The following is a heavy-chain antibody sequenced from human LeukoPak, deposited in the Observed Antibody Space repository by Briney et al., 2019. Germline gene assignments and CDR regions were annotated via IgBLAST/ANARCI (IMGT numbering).Heavy chain of an antibody. CDR3: ARQIPIFGVVIGSKHFDY. CDR1: GGSISSSSYY. D-gene: IGHD3-3*01. Sequence: SETLSLTCTVSGGSISSSSYYWGWTRQPPGKGLEWIGSIYYSGSTYYNPSLKSRVTISVDTSKNQFSLKLSSVTAADTAVYYCARQIPIFGVVIGSKHFDYWGQGTLVTVSS. CDR2: IYYSGST. V-gene: IGHV4-39*01. J-gene: IGHJ4*02.